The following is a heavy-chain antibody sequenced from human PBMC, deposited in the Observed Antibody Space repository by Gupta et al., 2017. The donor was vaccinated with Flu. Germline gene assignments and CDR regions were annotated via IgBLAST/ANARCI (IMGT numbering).Heavy chain of an antibody. CDR3: ARYFGSGDYDS. V-gene: IGHV3-7*01. Sequence: EVTLVESGGGLVQRGGALRLPCGASGFQRSDYWISWVRKAPGPGPEWVSNINRDGSVINYMDFLSGRVTIPRVNSKNAVYFQMNSLRVDDTAVYYCARYFGSGDYDSWCQGTLVTVSS. J-gene: IGHJ5*01. D-gene: IGHD4-17*01. CDR2: INRDGSVI. CDR1: GFQRSDYW.